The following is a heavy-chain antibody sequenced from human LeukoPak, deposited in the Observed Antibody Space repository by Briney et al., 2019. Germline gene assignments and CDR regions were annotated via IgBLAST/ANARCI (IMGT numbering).Heavy chain of an antibody. CDR3: ATKQWLAPPPDS. D-gene: IGHD6-19*01. Sequence: GGSLRLSCAASGFTFSKYWMLWVRQAPGRGLESVSQINTDGTVTTYADSVKGRFTVSRDNADNTMFLQMNSVRDEDTAVYYCATKQWLAPPPDSWGQGTPVTVSS. V-gene: IGHV3-74*01. CDR1: GFTFSKYW. CDR2: INTDGTVT. J-gene: IGHJ4*02.